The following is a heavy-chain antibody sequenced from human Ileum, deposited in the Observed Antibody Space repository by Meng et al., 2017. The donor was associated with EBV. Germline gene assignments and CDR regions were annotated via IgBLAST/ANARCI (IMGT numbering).Heavy chain of an antibody. J-gene: IGHJ4*02. D-gene: IGHD1-26*01. CDR1: CVSNSGNY. CDR3: AKGRQWDPLDS. V-gene: IGHV4-59*01. Sequence: HVQVQQTGPGPLQTSCTLSLPCDVSCVSNSGNYWCWIRQSSVKCLDWIGFFYGGTPNYDPSLKIRGPTAASPATYQISLRLSSVTSAAAAVSYCAKGRQWDPLDSWGRGILVTVSS. CDR2: FYGGTP.